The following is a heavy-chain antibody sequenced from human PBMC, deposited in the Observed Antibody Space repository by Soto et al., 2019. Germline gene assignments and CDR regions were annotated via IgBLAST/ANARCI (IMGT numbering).Heavy chain of an antibody. D-gene: IGHD3-22*01. J-gene: IGHJ4*02. CDR1: GYSFTTYW. V-gene: IGHV5-51*01. CDR3: ARHLCHDSSGIYSPFDF. CDR2: IWPGNSDT. Sequence: GESLKISCKGSGYSFTTYWIVWVRQMPGKGLEWMGIIWPGNSDTRYSPTFQGHVTISADKSISTAYLQWRSLEASDTAMYYCARHLCHDSSGIYSPFDFWGQGTLVTVSS.